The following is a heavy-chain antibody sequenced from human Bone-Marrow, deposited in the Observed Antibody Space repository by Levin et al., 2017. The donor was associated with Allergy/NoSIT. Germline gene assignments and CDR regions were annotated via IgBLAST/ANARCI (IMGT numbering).Heavy chain of an antibody. CDR1: GFTVSTKY. CDR3: ARVGADPFRPYTYFDV. J-gene: IGHJ4*02. Sequence: SGGSLRLSCAVSGFTVSTKYMSWVRQAPGKGLDWVSVIYTSGSTFYADSVMGRFTMSRDSSKNTVFLQMSSLRVDDTAVYYCARVGADPFRPYTYFDVWGQGALVTVSS. D-gene: IGHD2-2*02. CDR2: IYTSGST. V-gene: IGHV3-66*01.